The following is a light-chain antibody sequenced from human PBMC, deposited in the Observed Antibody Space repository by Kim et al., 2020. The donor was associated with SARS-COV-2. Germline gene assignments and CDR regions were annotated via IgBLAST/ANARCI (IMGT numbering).Light chain of an antibody. CDR3: QQYGSSYT. V-gene: IGKV3-20*01. CDR2: GAS. CDR1: QTISTNY. J-gene: IGKJ2*01. Sequence: EIVLTQSPGTLSLSPGERAALSCRASQTISTNYLAWYQQKPGQAPRLVIYGASSRATGIPDRFSDSASGTDFTLTISRLEPEDFAVYYCQQYGSSYTFGQGTKVDIK.